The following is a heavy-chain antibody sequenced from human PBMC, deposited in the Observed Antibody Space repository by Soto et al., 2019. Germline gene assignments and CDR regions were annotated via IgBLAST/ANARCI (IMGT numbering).Heavy chain of an antibody. J-gene: IGHJ6*02. CDR1: GFSLSTSGMC. CDR2: IDWDDDK. CDR3: ARTHYYDSSGYYYAYYYYYGMDV. Sequence: SGPTLVNPTQTLTLTCTFSGFSLSTSGMCVSWIRQPPGKALEWLARIDWDDDKYYSTSLKTRLTISKDTSKNQVVLTMTNMDPVDTATYYCARTHYYDSSGYYYAYYYYYGMDVWGQGTTVTVSS. V-gene: IGHV2-70*11. D-gene: IGHD3-22*01.